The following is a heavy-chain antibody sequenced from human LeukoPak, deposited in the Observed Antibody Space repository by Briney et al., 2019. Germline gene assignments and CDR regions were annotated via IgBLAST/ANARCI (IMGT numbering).Heavy chain of an antibody. CDR3: AKDQVPTTILGD. V-gene: IGHV3-23*01. D-gene: IGHD1-1*01. CDR1: EDTFSSYA. CDR2: ISGSGGST. Sequence: PGGSLRLSCASSEDTFSSYAMSCVRQAPGTGLEWVSAISGSGGSTYYADSVKGRFTISRDNSKNTLYLQMNSRRADDTAVYYCAKDQVPTTILGDWGQGTLVTVSS. J-gene: IGHJ4*02.